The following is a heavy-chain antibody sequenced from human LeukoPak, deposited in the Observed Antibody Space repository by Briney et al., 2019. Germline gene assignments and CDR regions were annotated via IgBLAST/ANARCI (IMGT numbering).Heavy chain of an antibody. CDR1: GGSISSYY. CDR3: AGAVYAIASYYYYYMDV. CDR2: IYYSGST. D-gene: IGHD2-8*01. J-gene: IGHJ6*03. V-gene: IGHV4-59*01. Sequence: PSETLSLTCTVSGGSISSYYWGWIRQPPGKGLEWIGYIYYSGSTNYNPSLKSRVTISVDTSKNQFSLKLSSVTAADTAVYYCAGAVYAIASYYYYYMDVWGKGTTVTVFS.